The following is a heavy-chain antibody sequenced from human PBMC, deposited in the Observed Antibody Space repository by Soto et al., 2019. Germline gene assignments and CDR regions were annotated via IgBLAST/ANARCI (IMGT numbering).Heavy chain of an antibody. CDR3: ARHAVMGATSGAFDI. J-gene: IGHJ3*02. CDR1: GGSISSSSYY. V-gene: IGHV4-39*01. Sequence: QLQLQESGPGLVKPSETLSLTCTVSGGSISSSSYYWGWIRQPPGKGLEWIGSIYYSGSTYYNPSLKSRVTISVDTSKNQFSLKLSSVTAADTAVYYCARHAVMGATSGAFDIWGQGTMVTVSS. CDR2: IYYSGST. D-gene: IGHD1-26*01.